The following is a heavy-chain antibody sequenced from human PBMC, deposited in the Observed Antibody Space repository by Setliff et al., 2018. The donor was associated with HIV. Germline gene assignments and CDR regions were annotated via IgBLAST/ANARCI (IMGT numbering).Heavy chain of an antibody. J-gene: IGHJ6*03. Sequence: SETLSLTCTVSGGSVSGYFWSWIRQPPGRGLEWIGYIYYDGTTNSNPSLKSRVTILVTTSKNQFSLKLSSVTAADTALYFCARATFGSTSSGINYYMDVWGKGTTVTVSS. CDR2: IYYDGTT. CDR1: GGSVSGYF. V-gene: IGHV4-59*02. D-gene: IGHD3-10*01. CDR3: ARATFGSTSSGINYYMDV.